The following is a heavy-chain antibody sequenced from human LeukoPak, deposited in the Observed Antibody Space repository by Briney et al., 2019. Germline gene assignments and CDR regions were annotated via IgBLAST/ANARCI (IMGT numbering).Heavy chain of an antibody. D-gene: IGHD6-13*01. V-gene: IGHV3-21*01. J-gene: IGHJ4*02. CDR3: ARAPIAAAG. CDR2: FSSSSSYI. Sequence: PGGPQRLLCAASGLPLSSYSMIWLRGARGKGVGCVLHFSSSSSYIYYALSVQERFTISRDNAKNSLYLQMNSLRAEDTAVYYCARAPIAAAGWGQGTLVSVSS. CDR1: GLPLSSYS.